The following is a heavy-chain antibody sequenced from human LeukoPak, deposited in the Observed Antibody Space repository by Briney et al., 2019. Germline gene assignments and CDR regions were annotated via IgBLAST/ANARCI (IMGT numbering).Heavy chain of an antibody. Sequence: GGSLRLSCAASGFTFSSYSMNWVRQAPGKGLEWVSSISSSSSYIYYADSVKGRFTISRDNAKNSLYLQMNSLRAEDTAVYYCATDTQDGYREEHWGQGTLVTVSS. CDR1: GFTFSSYS. CDR3: ATDTQDGYREEH. D-gene: IGHD5-24*01. CDR2: ISSSSSYI. V-gene: IGHV3-21*01. J-gene: IGHJ4*02.